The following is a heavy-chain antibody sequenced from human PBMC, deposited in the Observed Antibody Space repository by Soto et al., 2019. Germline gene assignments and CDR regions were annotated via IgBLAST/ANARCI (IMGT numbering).Heavy chain of an antibody. Sequence: GGSLRLSCEGSGFTFSAYAMNWVRQAPGKGLEWVSYISSRSDTLYYADSVKGRFTISRDNAKNSVYLQVNNLRDEDTAVYYCARDWDIVILSVPIPNYNYGMDVWGQGTTGTVSS. CDR3: ARDWDIVILSVPIPNYNYGMDV. J-gene: IGHJ6*02. V-gene: IGHV3-48*02. CDR1: GFTFSAYA. D-gene: IGHD2-15*01. CDR2: ISSRSDTL.